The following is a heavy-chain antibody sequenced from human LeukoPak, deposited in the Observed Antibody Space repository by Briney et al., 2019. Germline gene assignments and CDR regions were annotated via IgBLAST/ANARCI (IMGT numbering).Heavy chain of an antibody. CDR1: GVSLTKGTKY. J-gene: IGHJ6*03. Sequence: SQTLCLSRAVSGVSLTKGTKYWSCIRQPAGQGLEWAVRIYTGGITNYNPSLNSRPNLSVDTCNNHFSLRHSSLTAADTAVYVCAREKPIAARLLDVWRKGTRVTVS. D-gene: IGHD6-6*01. CDR3: AREKPIAARLLDV. CDR2: IYTGGIT. V-gene: IGHV4-61*02.